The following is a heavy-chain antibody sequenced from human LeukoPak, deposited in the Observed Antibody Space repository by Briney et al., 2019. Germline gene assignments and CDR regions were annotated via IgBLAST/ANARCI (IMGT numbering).Heavy chain of an antibody. D-gene: IGHD3-22*01. CDR2: INPNSGGT. CDR3: ARAAYYYDSSGYAAFDI. Sequence: ASVKVSCKASGYTFTGYYMHWVRQAPGQGLVWMGWINPNSGGTNYAQKFQGRVTMTRDTSISTAYMELSRLRSDDTAVYYCARAAYYYDSSGYAAFDIWGQGTMVTVSS. CDR1: GYTFTGYY. V-gene: IGHV1-2*02. J-gene: IGHJ3*02.